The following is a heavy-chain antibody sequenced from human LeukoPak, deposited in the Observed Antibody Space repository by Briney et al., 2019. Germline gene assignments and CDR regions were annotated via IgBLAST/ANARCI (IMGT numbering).Heavy chain of an antibody. CDR3: ARDCCVHRSWFDP. V-gene: IGHV3-30*01. J-gene: IGHJ5*02. Sequence: PGRSLRLSCAASGFTLSTYVMHWVRQAPGKGLEWVAYISYDGDSTYYADSVKGRFTISRDNSKNTLYLLVNSLRVEDTAVYYCARDCCVHRSWFDPWGQGTLVTVSS. D-gene: IGHD2-15*01. CDR2: ISYDGDST. CDR1: GFTLSTYV.